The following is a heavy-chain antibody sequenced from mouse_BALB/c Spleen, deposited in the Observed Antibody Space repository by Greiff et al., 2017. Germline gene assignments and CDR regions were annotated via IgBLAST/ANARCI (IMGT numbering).Heavy chain of an antibody. D-gene: IGHD1-1*01. Sequence: DVKLQESGPSLVKPSQTLSLTCSVTGDSITSGYWNWIRKFPGNKLEYMGYISYSGSTYYNPSLKSRISITRDTSKNQYYLQLNSVTTEDTATYYCARGITTVVAPSWFAYWGQGTLVTVSA. V-gene: IGHV3-8*02. J-gene: IGHJ3*01. CDR3: ARGITTVVAPSWFAY. CDR2: ISYSGST. CDR1: GDSITSGY.